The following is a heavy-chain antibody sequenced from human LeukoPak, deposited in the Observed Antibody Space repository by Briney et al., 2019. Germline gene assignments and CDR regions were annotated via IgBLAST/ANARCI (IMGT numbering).Heavy chain of an antibody. Sequence: GGSLRLSCAASGFTFSSYEMNWVRQAPGKGLEWVSYISSSGSTIYYADSVKGRFTISRDNAENSLYLQMNSLRAEDTAVYYCARHKEGSGSPHYYMDVWGKGTTVTVSS. CDR2: ISSSGSTI. J-gene: IGHJ6*03. CDR1: GFTFSSYE. D-gene: IGHD3-10*01. CDR3: ARHKEGSGSPHYYMDV. V-gene: IGHV3-48*03.